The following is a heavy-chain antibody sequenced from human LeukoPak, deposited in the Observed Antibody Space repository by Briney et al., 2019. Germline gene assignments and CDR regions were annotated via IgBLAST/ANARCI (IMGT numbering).Heavy chain of an antibody. Sequence: PGGSLRLSCAASGFIFSNFVMHWVRQAPGKGLEWVSTISDSGGSTYYADSVKGRFTISRDNSKSTLYLQMNSLRAEDTAVYYCGRYYVMDVWGQGTSVTVSS. CDR3: GRYYVMDV. V-gene: IGHV3-23*01. CDR2: ISDSGGST. J-gene: IGHJ6*02. CDR1: GFIFSNFV.